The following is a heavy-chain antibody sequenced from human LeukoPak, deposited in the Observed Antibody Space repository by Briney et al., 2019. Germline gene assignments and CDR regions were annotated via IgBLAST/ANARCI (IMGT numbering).Heavy chain of an antibody. CDR1: GYTFTSYY. CDR2: INPSGGST. J-gene: IGHJ5*02. Sequence: ASVKVSCKASGYTFTSYYMHWVRQAPGQGLGWMGIINPSGGSTSYAQKFQGRVTMTRDTSTSTVYMELSSLRSEDTAVYYCARAVGSGWWIYWFDPWGQGTLVTVSS. CDR3: ARAVGSGWWIYWFDP. D-gene: IGHD6-19*01. V-gene: IGHV1-46*01.